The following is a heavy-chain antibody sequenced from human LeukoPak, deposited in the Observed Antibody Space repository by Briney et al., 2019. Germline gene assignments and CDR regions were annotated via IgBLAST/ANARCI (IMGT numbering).Heavy chain of an antibody. CDR3: ARAGYDILTGYYQAFDY. CDR1: GGSISSYY. Sequence: SETPSLTCTVSGGSISSYYWSWIRQPPGKGLEWIGYIYYSGSTNYNPSLKSRVTISVDTSKNQFSLKLSSVTAADTAVYYCARAGYDILTGYYQAFDYWGQGTLVTVSS. J-gene: IGHJ4*02. V-gene: IGHV4-59*01. D-gene: IGHD3-9*01. CDR2: IYYSGST.